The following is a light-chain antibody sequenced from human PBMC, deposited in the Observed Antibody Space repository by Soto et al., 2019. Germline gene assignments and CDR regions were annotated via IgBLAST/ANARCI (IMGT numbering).Light chain of an antibody. J-gene: IGLJ3*02. Sequence: QSALTQPASVSGSPGQSITISCTGTSSDVGGYNYVSWYQQHPGKAPKLMIYEVSNRPSGVSNCFSGSKSGNTASLTISGLQAEDEADYYCSSYTSSSTLGVFGGGTKVTVL. V-gene: IGLV2-14*01. CDR3: SSYTSSSTLGV. CDR2: EVS. CDR1: SSDVGGYNY.